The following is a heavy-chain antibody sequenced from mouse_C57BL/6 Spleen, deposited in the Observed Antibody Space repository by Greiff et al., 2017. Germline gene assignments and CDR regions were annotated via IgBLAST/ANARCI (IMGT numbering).Heavy chain of an antibody. D-gene: IGHD1-1*01. V-gene: IGHV2-5*01. CDR2: IWRGGST. CDR1: GFSLTSYG. J-gene: IGHJ3*01. CDR3: AKNNNYGSSAWFAY. Sequence: VKLVESGPGLVQPSQSLSITCTVSGFSLTSYGVHWVRQSPGKGLEWLGVIWRGGSTDYNAAFMSRLSITKDNSKSQVFFKMNSLQADDTAIYYCAKNNNYGSSAWFAYWGQGTLVTVSA.